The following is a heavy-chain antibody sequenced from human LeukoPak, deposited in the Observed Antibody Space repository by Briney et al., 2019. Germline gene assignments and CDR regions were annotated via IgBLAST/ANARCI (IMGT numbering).Heavy chain of an antibody. CDR3: ARHDTAMATDYGMDV. J-gene: IGHJ6*02. CDR2: TTNSGNSK. Sequence: GGSLRLSCAASGFTFSSYSMNWVRQAPGKGLEWVSYTTNSGNSKSYADSVKGRFTISRDNAKNSLYLQMNSLRAEDTAVYYCARHDTAMATDYGMDVWGQGTTVTVSS. V-gene: IGHV3-48*04. CDR1: GFTFSSYS. D-gene: IGHD5-18*01.